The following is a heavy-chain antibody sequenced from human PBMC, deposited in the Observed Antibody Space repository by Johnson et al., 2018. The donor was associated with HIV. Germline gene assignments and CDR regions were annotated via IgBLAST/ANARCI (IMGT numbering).Heavy chain of an antibody. Sequence: EVQLVESGGGLVQPGGSLRLSCAASGFTFSSYWMHRVRQAPGKGLVWVSVISGSGGSTYYADSVKGRFTISRDNSKNTLYLQMNSLRAEDTAVYYCAKDRQRSPDIVVVVAAGRVIDIWGQGTMVTVSS. D-gene: IGHD2-15*01. CDR3: AKDRQRSPDIVVVVAAGRVIDI. CDR1: GFTFSSYW. CDR2: ISGSGGST. V-gene: IGHV3-23*04. J-gene: IGHJ3*02.